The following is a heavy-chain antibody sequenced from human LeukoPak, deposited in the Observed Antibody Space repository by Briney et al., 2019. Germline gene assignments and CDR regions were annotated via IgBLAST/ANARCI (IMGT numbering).Heavy chain of an antibody. D-gene: IGHD6-19*01. CDR1: GFTFSGYG. CDR3: VSAAVAGTVY. CDR2: ITSSSNIM. Sequence: PGGSLRLSCAASGFTFSGYGMNWVRQAPGKGLEWVSHITSSSNIMYYADSVKGRSTISRDNAKNFLYVQMNRLREEDTAVYYCVSAAVAGTVYWGQGTLVTVSS. V-gene: IGHV3-48*02. J-gene: IGHJ4*02.